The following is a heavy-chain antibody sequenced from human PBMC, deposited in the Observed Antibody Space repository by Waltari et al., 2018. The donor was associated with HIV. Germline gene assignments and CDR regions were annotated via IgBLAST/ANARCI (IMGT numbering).Heavy chain of an antibody. CDR1: GVSVSSSPYY. D-gene: IGHD1-1*01. CDR3: ASQVSKRWYVYNAMDV. J-gene: IGHJ6*02. V-gene: IGHV4-61*03. CDR2: VDSNVAS. Sequence: QVQLQESGPGLVKPSETLSLTCAVSGVSVSSSPYYWTWLRQPPGKGLEWICSVDSNVASNRNPCLSSQLSISPDSSKNHFSLNLSSVTAADTSLYYCASQVSKRWYVYNAMDVWGQGTTVTVSS.